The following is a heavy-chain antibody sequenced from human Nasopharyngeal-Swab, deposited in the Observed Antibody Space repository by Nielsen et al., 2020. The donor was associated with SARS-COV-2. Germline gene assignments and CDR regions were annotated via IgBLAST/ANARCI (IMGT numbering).Heavy chain of an antibody. D-gene: IGHD5-18*01. CDR2: IWYDGSNK. CDR3: ASQSGYSSY. J-gene: IGHJ4*02. Sequence: WIRQPPGKGLEWVAVIWYDGSNKYYADSVKGRFTISRGNSKNTLYLQMNSLRAEDTAVYYCASQSGYSSYWGQGTLVTVSS. V-gene: IGHV3-33*01.